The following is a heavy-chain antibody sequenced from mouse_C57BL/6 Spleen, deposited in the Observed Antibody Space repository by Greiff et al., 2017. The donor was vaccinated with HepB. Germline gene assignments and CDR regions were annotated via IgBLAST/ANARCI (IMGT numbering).Heavy chain of an antibody. Sequence: EVQLVESEGGLVQPGSSMKLSCTASGFTFSDYYMAWVRQVPEKGLEWVANINYDGSSTYYLDSLKSRFIISRDNAKNILYLQMSSLKSEDTATYYCAREYDPSYFDYWGQGTTLTVSS. V-gene: IGHV5-16*01. J-gene: IGHJ2*01. D-gene: IGHD2-12*01. CDR1: GFTFSDYY. CDR3: AREYDPSYFDY. CDR2: INYDGSST.